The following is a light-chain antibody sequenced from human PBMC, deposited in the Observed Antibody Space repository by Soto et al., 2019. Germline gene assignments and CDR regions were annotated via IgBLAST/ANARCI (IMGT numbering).Light chain of an antibody. CDR3: CSYTRSSTSYV. Sequence: QSALTQPRSVSGSPGQSVTISCTGTNSDVGGYNYVSWYQQYPGKAPKLMISGVSERPSGVPDRFSGSKSGNTASLTISGLQAEDEADYYCCSYTRSSTSYVFGTGTKLTVL. CDR2: GVS. J-gene: IGLJ1*01. V-gene: IGLV2-11*01. CDR1: NSDVGGYNY.